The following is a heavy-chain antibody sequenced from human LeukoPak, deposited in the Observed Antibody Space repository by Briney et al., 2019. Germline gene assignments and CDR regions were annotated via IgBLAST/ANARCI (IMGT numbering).Heavy chain of an antibody. J-gene: IGHJ3*02. D-gene: IGHD6-13*01. CDR3: ARPGQQLVSDAFDI. Sequence: PSETLSLTCTVSGGSISSSSYYWGWIRQPPGKGLEWIGSIHYSGSTYYNPSLQSRVTISVDTSKNQFSLKLSSVTAADTAVYYCARPGQQLVSDAFDIWGQGTMVTVSS. V-gene: IGHV4-39*07. CDR2: IHYSGST. CDR1: GGSISSSSYY.